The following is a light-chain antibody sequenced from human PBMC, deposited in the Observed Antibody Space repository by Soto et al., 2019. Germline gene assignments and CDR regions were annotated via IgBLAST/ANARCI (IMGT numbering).Light chain of an antibody. CDR1: SNDVGAYNY. CDR3: SSYTSGSPYV. Sequence: QSALTQPASVSGSPGQSITISCTGTSNDVGAYNYVSWYQQHPGKAPKLVIYEVSHRPSGSSDRFSGSKSGNTASLTISGLQVEDEAEYYCSSYTSGSPYVFGPGTKLTVL. CDR2: EVS. V-gene: IGLV2-14*01. J-gene: IGLJ1*01.